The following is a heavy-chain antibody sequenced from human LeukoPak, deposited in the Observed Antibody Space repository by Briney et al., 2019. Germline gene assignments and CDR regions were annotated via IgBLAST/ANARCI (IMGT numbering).Heavy chain of an antibody. V-gene: IGHV1-8*01. CDR3: ARGVGYCSSTSCFNWFDP. J-gene: IGHJ5*02. CDR1: GYTFTSYD. CDR2: MNPNSGNT. Sequence: ASVKVSCKASGYTFTSYDINWGRQATGQGLGWMGGMNPNSGNTGYAQKFQGRVTMTRNTSISTAYMELSSLRSEDTAVYYCARGVGYCSSTSCFNWFDPWGQGTLVTVSS. D-gene: IGHD2-2*01.